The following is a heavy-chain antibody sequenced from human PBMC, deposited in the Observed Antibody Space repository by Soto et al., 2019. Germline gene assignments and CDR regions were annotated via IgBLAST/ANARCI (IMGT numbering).Heavy chain of an antibody. Sequence: QITLKESGPTLVKPTQTLTLTCTFDGFSLNIRDVAVGWIRQSPGRALEWLALVYWDDDKRYRPSLRSRLTITKDTSKNQVVLTMTNMDPADTGTYYCANGLSDRISRLRVYFNSWGQGTLVTVSS. CDR3: ANGLSDRISRLRVYFNS. D-gene: IGHD4-17*01. CDR1: GFSLNIRDVA. J-gene: IGHJ4*02. CDR2: VYWDDDK. V-gene: IGHV2-5*02.